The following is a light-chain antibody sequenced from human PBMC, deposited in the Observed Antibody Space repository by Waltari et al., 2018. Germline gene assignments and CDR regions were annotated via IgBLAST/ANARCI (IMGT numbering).Light chain of an antibody. CDR1: SGSIASNY. CDR2: EDN. J-gene: IGLJ3*02. V-gene: IGLV6-57*01. Sequence: NFILTQPHSVSESPGKTVTISCTRISGSIASNYVQWYQQRPVSSPTTVIYEDNQRPSGVPDRFSGSIDSSSNSASLTISGLETEDEADYYCQSYDSTNLWVFGGGTKLTVL. CDR3: QSYDSTNLWV.